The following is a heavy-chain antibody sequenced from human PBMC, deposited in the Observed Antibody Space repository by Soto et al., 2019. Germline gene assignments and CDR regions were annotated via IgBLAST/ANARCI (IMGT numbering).Heavy chain of an antibody. CDR2: ISYDGSNK. CDR3: ARAREGDYGGN. Sequence: QVQLVESGGGVVQPGRSLRLSCAASGFTFSSYAMHWVRQAPGKGLEWVAVISYDGSNKYYADSVKGRFTISRDNSKNTLYLQMNSLRAEDTAVYYCARAREGDYGGNWGQGTLVTVSS. J-gene: IGHJ4*02. V-gene: IGHV3-30-3*01. CDR1: GFTFSSYA. D-gene: IGHD4-17*01.